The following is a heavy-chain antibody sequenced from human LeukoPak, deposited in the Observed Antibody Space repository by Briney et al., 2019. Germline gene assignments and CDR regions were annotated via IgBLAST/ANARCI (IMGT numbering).Heavy chain of an antibody. CDR3: ARDSLQQQLSGSRAFDI. D-gene: IGHD6-13*01. Sequence: SETLSLTCTVSDGSITNYDWSWVRQPPGKGLEFIGHVHYSGTANYNPSLKSRVTISVDTSKNQFSLKLSSVTAADTAVYYCARDSLQQQLSGSRAFDIWGQGTMVTVSS. V-gene: IGHV4-59*12. J-gene: IGHJ3*02. CDR2: VHYSGTA. CDR1: DGSITNYD.